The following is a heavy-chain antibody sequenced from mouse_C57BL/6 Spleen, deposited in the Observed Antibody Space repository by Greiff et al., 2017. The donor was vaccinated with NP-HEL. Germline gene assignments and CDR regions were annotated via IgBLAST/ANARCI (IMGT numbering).Heavy chain of an antibody. CDR1: GFTFSDYG. Sequence: EVQLVESGGGLVKPGGSLKLSCAASGFTFSDYGMHWVRQAPEKGLAWVAYISSGSSTIYYADTVKGRFTIARDNAKNTLFLQMTSLRSEDTAMYYCARPGYDGAWFAYWGQGTLVTVSA. J-gene: IGHJ3*01. CDR3: ARPGYDGAWFAY. V-gene: IGHV5-17*01. D-gene: IGHD2-2*01. CDR2: ISSGSSTI.